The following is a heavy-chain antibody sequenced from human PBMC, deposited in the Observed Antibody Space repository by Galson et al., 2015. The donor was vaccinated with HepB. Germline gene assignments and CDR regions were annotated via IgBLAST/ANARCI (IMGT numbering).Heavy chain of an antibody. J-gene: IGHJ6*02. CDR3: AYGSDV. CDR2: TYYRSKWYI. CDR1: GDSVSSNHAV. V-gene: IGHV6-1*01. Sequence: CAISGDSVSSNHAVWSWIRQSPSRGLEWLGRTYYRSKWYIDYATSVRSRITINPDTSRNQFSLHLSSVTPEDTAVYYCAYGSDVWGQGTTVIVSS.